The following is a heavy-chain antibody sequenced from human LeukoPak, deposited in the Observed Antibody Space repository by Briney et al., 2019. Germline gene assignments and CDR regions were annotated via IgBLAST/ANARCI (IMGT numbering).Heavy chain of an antibody. J-gene: IGHJ4*02. Sequence: GGSLRLSCAASGFTVSRNYMSWVRQAPGKGLEWVSVIYSGGSTYYADSVEGRFTISRDNSKNTLYLQMNSLRVEDTAVYYCARGDQDYYDSSGYYDYWGQGTLVTVSS. CDR3: ARGDQDYYDSSGYYDY. CDR2: IYSGGST. V-gene: IGHV3-66*01. D-gene: IGHD3-22*01. CDR1: GFTVSRNY.